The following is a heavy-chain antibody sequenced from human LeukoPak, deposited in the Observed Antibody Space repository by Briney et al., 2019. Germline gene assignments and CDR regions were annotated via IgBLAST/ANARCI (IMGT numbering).Heavy chain of an antibody. CDR1: GFTFSSYW. Sequence: HPGGSLRLSRAASGFTFSSYWMHWVRQAPGKGLVWVSRINSDGSTASCADSVKGRFIISRDNAKNTLYLQMNSLRAEDTAVYYCVRAVAGAFDYWGQGTLVTVSS. V-gene: IGHV3-74*01. D-gene: IGHD6-19*01. CDR3: VRAVAGAFDY. J-gene: IGHJ4*02. CDR2: INSDGSTA.